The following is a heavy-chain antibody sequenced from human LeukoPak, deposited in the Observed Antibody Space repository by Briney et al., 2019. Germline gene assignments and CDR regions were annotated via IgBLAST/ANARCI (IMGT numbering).Heavy chain of an antibody. CDR1: GFTFSSYG. CDR3: AELGITMIGGV. V-gene: IGHV3-23*01. CDR2: ITGRGGST. Sequence: GGSLRLSCAASGFTFSSYGMSWVRQAPGKGLEWVSGITGRGGSTSYADSVKGRFTISRDNSKNTLYLQMNSLRAEDTAVYYCAELGITMIGGVWGKGTTVTISS. J-gene: IGHJ6*04. D-gene: IGHD3-10*02.